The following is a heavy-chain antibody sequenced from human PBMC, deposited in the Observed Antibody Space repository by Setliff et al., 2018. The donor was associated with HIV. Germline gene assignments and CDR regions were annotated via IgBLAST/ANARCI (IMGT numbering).Heavy chain of an antibody. J-gene: IGHJ3*02. CDR3: AREEERYYDSSGHDAFDI. V-gene: IGHV3-21*04. CDR2: ISSSSYYI. Sequence: GGSLRLSCAASGFTFSSYTMNWVRQAPGKGLEWVSSISSSSYYIYYADSVKGRFTISRDNAKNSLYLQMNSLRAEDTAVYYCAREEERYYDSSGHDAFDIWGQGTMVTVSS. CDR1: GFTFSSYT. D-gene: IGHD3-22*01.